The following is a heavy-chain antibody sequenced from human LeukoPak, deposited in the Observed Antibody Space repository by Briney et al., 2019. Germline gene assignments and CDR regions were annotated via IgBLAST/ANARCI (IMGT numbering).Heavy chain of an antibody. CDR1: GGTFSSYA. J-gene: IGHJ4*02. D-gene: IGHD3-22*01. CDR3: ARTGPKYYYDSSGYYRGDY. V-gene: IGHV1-69*13. CDR2: IIPIFGTA. Sequence: SVKVSCKASGGTFSSYAISWVRQAPGQGLEWMGGIIPIFGTANYAQKFQGRVTITADESTSTAYMELSSLRSEDTAVYYCARTGPKYYYDSSGYYRGDYWGQGTLVTVSS.